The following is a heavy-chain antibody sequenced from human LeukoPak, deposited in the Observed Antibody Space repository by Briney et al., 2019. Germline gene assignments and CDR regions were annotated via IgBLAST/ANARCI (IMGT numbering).Heavy chain of an antibody. V-gene: IGHV4-4*07. D-gene: IGHD1-26*01. Sequence: SETLSLTCTVSGASISSYYWSWIRQPAGKGLEWIGRIYSSGSRNYNPSPNSRVTMSVDTSKNQFSLKLSSVTAADTAVYHCARDLVGATGFDNWGQGTLVTVSP. CDR1: GASISSYY. CDR2: IYSSGSR. CDR3: ARDLVGATGFDN. J-gene: IGHJ4*02.